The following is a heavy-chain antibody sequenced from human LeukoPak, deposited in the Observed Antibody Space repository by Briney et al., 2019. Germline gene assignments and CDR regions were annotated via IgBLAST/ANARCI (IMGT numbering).Heavy chain of an antibody. CDR3: AKDRLLGYYEAYYGMDV. CDR2: ISYDGSNK. J-gene: IGHJ6*02. D-gene: IGHD3-22*01. Sequence: GRTLRLSCAASGFTFSSYGMHWVRQAPGKGLEWVAVISYDGSNKYYADSVKGRFTISRDNSKNTLYLQMNSLRAEDTAVYYCAKDRLLGYYEAYYGMDVWGQGTTVTVSS. CDR1: GFTFSSYG. V-gene: IGHV3-30*18.